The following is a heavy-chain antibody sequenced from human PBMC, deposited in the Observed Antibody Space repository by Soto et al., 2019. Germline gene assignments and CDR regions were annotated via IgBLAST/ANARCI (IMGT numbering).Heavy chain of an antibody. CDR2: VYYSGTT. J-gene: IGHJ4*02. CDR1: GVSISPYY. V-gene: IGHV4-59*08. Sequence: RSLTCTVSGVSISPYYWSWIRQPPGKGLEWIGYVYYSGTTNYNPSLKSRITISVDTSKNQFSLNLSSVTAADTAVYYCARSDYYAKIDYWGQGTLVTVSS. D-gene: IGHD3-10*01. CDR3: ARSDYYAKIDY.